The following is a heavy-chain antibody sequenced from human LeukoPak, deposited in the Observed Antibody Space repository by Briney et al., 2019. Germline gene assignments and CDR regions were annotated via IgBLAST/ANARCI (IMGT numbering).Heavy chain of an antibody. CDR2: IYYSGST. CDR1: GGPISSSSYY. V-gene: IGHV4-39*01. CDR3: ARQRTMVRGVTFYYFDY. D-gene: IGHD3-10*01. Sequence: SETLSLTCTVSGGPISSSSYYWGWIRQPPGKGLEWIGSIYYSGSTYYNPSLKSRVTISVDTSKNQFSLKLSSVTAADTAVYYCARQRTMVRGVTFYYFDYWGQGTLVTVSS. J-gene: IGHJ4*02.